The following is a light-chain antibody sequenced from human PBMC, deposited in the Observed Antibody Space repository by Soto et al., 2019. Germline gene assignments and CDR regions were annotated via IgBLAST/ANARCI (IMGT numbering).Light chain of an antibody. J-gene: IGLJ2*01. V-gene: IGLV1-44*01. CDR3: AAWDDSLNGHVV. CDR2: SSN. CDR1: SSNIGSNT. Sequence: QSVLTQPPSASGTPGQRVTISCSGGSSNIGSNTVDWYQQLPGTAHKLLIYSSNQRPSGVPDRFSGSKSGTSASLAISGLQSDDEGDYYCAAWDDSLNGHVVFGGGTKLTVL.